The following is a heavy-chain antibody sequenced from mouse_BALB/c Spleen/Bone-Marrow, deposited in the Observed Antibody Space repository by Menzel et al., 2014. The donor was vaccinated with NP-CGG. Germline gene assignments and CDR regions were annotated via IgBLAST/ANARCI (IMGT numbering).Heavy chain of an antibody. J-gene: IGHJ2*01. Sequence: QVQLQQSGAELASPGASVKMSCKASGYTFTDYTIQWVKQRPGQGLEWIGYVNPRSGYANYNQKFKDKATLTADKSSSTAFMQLSSLTSEDPAVYYCARPKGFALDYWGQGTALTVSS. CDR1: GYTFTDYT. CDR3: ARPKGFALDY. V-gene: IGHV1-4*01. CDR2: VNPRSGYA.